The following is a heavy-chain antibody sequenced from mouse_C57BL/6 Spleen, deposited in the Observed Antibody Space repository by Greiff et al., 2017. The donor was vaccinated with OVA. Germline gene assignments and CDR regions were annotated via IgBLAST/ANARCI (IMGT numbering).Heavy chain of an antibody. CDR1: GYTFTDYE. CDR3: TRRGYSNYDAMDY. CDR2: IDPETGGT. J-gene: IGHJ4*01. V-gene: IGHV1-15*01. D-gene: IGHD2-5*01. Sequence: QVHVKQSGAELVRPGASVTLSCKASGYTFTDYEMHWVKQTPVHGLEWIGAIDPETGGTAYNQKFKGKAILTADKSSSTAYMELRSLTSEDSAVYYCTRRGYSNYDAMDYWGQGTSVTVSS.